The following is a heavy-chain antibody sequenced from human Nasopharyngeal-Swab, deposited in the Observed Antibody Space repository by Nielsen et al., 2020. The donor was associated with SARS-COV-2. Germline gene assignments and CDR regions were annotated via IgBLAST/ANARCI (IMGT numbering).Heavy chain of an antibody. CDR3: AKDFYYDSSGPPSVQH. J-gene: IGHJ1*01. CDR2: ISWNSGSI. D-gene: IGHD3-22*01. Sequence: GGSLRLSCAASGFTFDDYAMHWVRQAPGKGLEWVSGISWNSGSIGYADSVKGRFTISRDNAKNSLYLQMNSLRAEDTALYYCAKDFYYDSSGPPSVQHWGQGTLVIVSS. CDR1: GFTFDDYA. V-gene: IGHV3-9*01.